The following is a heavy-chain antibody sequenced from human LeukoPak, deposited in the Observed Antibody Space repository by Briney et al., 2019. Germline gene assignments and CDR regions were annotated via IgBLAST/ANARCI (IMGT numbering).Heavy chain of an antibody. J-gene: IGHJ6*03. Sequence: SLRLSCAASGFTFDDYAMHWVRQAPGKGLECVSGISWNSDTIGYADSVKGRFTISRDNAKNSLYLQMNSLRAEDTALYYCAKTSPGIAVTSYYYYMDVWGKGTTVTVSS. CDR1: GFTFDDYA. V-gene: IGHV3-9*01. D-gene: IGHD6-19*01. CDR3: AKTSPGIAVTSYYYYMDV. CDR2: ISWNSDTI.